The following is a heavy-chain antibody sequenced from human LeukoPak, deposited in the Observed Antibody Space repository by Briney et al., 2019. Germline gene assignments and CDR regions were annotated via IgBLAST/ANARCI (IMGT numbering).Heavy chain of an antibody. CDR1: GGSFSGYY. Sequence: SETLSLTCAVYGGSFSGYYWSWIRQPPGKGLEWIGEINHSGSTNYNPSLKSRVTISVDTSKNQFSLKLSSVTAADTAVYYCARQGEQLAHFDYWGQGTLVTVSS. CDR3: ARQGEQLAHFDY. J-gene: IGHJ4*02. D-gene: IGHD6-6*01. CDR2: INHSGST. V-gene: IGHV4-34*01.